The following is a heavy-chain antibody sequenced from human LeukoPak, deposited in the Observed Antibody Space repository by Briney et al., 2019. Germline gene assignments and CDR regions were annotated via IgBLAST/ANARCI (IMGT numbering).Heavy chain of an antibody. V-gene: IGHV3-74*01. CDR2: INSDWSST. Sequence: GGSLRLSCAASGFTFSSYWMHWVRQAPGKGLVWVSRINSDWSSTSYADSVKGRFTISRDNAKNTLYLQMNSLRAEDTAVYYCARDREKSGTTYYDFWSGYYRGGDDAFDIWGQGTMVTVSS. J-gene: IGHJ3*02. CDR3: ARDREKSGTTYYDFWSGYYRGGDDAFDI. CDR1: GFTFSSYW. D-gene: IGHD3-3*01.